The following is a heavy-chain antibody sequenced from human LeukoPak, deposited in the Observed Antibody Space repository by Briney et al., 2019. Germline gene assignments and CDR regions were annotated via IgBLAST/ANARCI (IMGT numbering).Heavy chain of an antibody. V-gene: IGHV3-30-3*01. Sequence: GRSLRLSCAASGFTFSSYAMHWVRQAPGKGLEWVAVISYDGSNKYYADSVKGRFTISRDNSKNTLYLQMNSLRAEDTAVYYLARVRGRIASDVFDIWGQGTMVTVSS. CDR2: ISYDGSNK. J-gene: IGHJ3*02. CDR3: ARVRGRIASDVFDI. D-gene: IGHD6-13*01. CDR1: GFTFSSYA.